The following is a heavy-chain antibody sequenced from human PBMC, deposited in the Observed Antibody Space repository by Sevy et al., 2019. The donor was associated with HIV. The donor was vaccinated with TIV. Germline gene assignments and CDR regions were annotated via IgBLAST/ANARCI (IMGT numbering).Heavy chain of an antibody. J-gene: IGHJ4*02. CDR2: ISGSADAT. V-gene: IGHV3-23*01. CDR1: GFTFSNYA. CDR3: VKEVSQYSYSDY. Sequence: GESLKISCAASGFTFSNYAISWVRQTPGKGLEWVSAISGSADATYYTDSVKGRFTISRDNSKNTVYLQMNSLRAEDTAVYYCVKEVSQYSYSDYWGQGTLVTVSS. D-gene: IGHD5-18*01.